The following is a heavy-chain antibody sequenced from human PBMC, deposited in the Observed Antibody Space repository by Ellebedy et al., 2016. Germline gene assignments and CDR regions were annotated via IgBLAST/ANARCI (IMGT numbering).Heavy chain of an antibody. Sequence: SETLSLTCNASGGSVSSAYWNWIRRPPGKGLEWIGYVFHTGTTNYSPSLKSRVTMSVDTSKSQFSLGLTSVTAADTAVYYCAKWNGDWNAYDVWGQGTMVTVSS. CDR1: GGSVSSAY. J-gene: IGHJ3*01. CDR3: AKWNGDWNAYDV. V-gene: IGHV4-59*02. D-gene: IGHD1-1*01. CDR2: VFHTGTT.